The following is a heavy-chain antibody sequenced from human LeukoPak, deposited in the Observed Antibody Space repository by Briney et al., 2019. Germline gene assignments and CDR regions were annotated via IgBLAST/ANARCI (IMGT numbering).Heavy chain of an antibody. Sequence: PSETLSLTCTVSGGSISSSSYYWGWIRQPPGKGLEWIGSIYYSGSTYYNPSLKSRVTISVDTSKNQFSLKLSSVTAADTAVYYCARVRYSGYDYFDYWGQGTLVTVSS. J-gene: IGHJ4*02. D-gene: IGHD5-12*01. CDR1: GGSISSSSYY. CDR2: IYYSGST. V-gene: IGHV4-39*07. CDR3: ARVRYSGYDYFDY.